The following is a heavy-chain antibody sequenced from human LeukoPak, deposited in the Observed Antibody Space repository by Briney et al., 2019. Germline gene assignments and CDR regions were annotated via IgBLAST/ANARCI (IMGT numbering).Heavy chain of an antibody. V-gene: IGHV1-46*01. D-gene: IGHD1-7*01. CDR2: INPSGGST. CDR1: GYTFTSYY. Sequence: ASVKVSCKASGYTFTSYYMHWVRQAPGQGLEWMGIINPSGGSTSYAQKFQGRVTMTRDTSTSTVYMELSSLRSEDTAVYYCARDRRTTGTTPGVHFDYWGQGTLVTVS. J-gene: IGHJ4*02. CDR3: ARDRRTTGTTPGVHFDY.